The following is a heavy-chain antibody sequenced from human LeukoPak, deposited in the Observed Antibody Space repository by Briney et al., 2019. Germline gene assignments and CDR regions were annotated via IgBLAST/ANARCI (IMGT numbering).Heavy chain of an antibody. D-gene: IGHD6-13*01. CDR1: GGSISSYY. CDR3: AREGDSNSVGWFDP. Sequence: PSETLSLTCTVSGGSISSYYWNWIRQPPGKGLEWIGYIYYSGSTNYNPSLKSRVTISLDTSKNQFSLKLSSVTAADTAVYYCAREGDSNSVGWFDPWGQGTLVTVSS. V-gene: IGHV4-59*12. CDR2: IYYSGST. J-gene: IGHJ5*02.